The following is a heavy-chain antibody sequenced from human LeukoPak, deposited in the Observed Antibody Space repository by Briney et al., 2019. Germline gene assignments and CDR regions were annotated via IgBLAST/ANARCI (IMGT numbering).Heavy chain of an antibody. CDR3: ASIAVPGGNY. Sequence: GETLKISFKGSGYSFTSYWIGWGRQMPGKGLEWVGIIYPGDSDTRYSTSFQGQLTISADKSISTAYLQWSSLKASDTAMYYCASIAVPGGNYWGQGNLVTVSS. CDR2: IYPGDSDT. V-gene: IGHV5-51*01. D-gene: IGHD6-19*01. J-gene: IGHJ4*02. CDR1: GYSFTSYW.